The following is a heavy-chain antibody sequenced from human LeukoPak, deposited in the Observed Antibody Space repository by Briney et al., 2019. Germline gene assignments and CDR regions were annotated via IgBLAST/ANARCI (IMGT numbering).Heavy chain of an antibody. Sequence: SETLSLTCAVYGGSFSGYYWSWIRQPPGKGLEWIGEINHSGSTNYNPSLKSRVTISVDTSKNQFSLKLSSVTAADMAVYYCARGRGQWLGYYYYYYYMDVWGKGTTVTVSS. V-gene: IGHV4-34*01. CDR2: INHSGST. CDR3: ARGRGQWLGYYYYYYYMDV. D-gene: IGHD6-19*01. J-gene: IGHJ6*03. CDR1: GGSFSGYY.